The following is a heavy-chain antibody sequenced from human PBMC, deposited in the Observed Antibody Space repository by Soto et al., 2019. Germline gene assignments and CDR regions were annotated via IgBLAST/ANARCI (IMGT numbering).Heavy chain of an antibody. CDR1: GGSISSYY. Sequence: SETLSLTCTVSGGSISSYYWSWIRQPPGKGLEWIGYIYYSGSTNYNPSLKSRVTISVDTSKNQFSLKLSSVTAADTAVYYCARDLDGSGSYYNLGFDPWGQVTLVTVSS. V-gene: IGHV4-59*01. CDR2: IYYSGST. D-gene: IGHD3-10*01. J-gene: IGHJ5*02. CDR3: ARDLDGSGSYYNLGFDP.